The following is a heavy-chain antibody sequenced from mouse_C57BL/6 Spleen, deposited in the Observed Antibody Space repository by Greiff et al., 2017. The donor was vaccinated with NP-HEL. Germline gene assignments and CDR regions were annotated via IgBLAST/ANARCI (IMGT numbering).Heavy chain of an antibody. V-gene: IGHV5-16*01. CDR3: ARDKDGKGYFDV. Sequence: EVQRVESEGGLVQPGSSMKLSCTASGFTFSDYYMAWVRQVPEKGLEWVANINYDGSSTYYLDSLKSRFIISRDNEKNILYLQMSSLKSEDTATYYCARDKDGKGYFDVWGTGTTVTVSS. D-gene: IGHD1-1*01. J-gene: IGHJ1*03. CDR1: GFTFSDYY. CDR2: INYDGSST.